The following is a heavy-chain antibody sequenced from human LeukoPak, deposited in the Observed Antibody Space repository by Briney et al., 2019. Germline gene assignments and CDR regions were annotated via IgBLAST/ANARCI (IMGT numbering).Heavy chain of an antibody. Sequence: SETLSLTCTVSGGSISTYYWSWLRQPPGKGLEWIGYVYYSGSTNYNPSLKSRVTISADTSKNQFSLKLSSVTAADTAVYYCARGGYYYDSSGTYRFDYWGQGTLVTVSS. CDR3: ARGGYYYDSSGTYRFDY. V-gene: IGHV4-59*01. CDR1: GGSISTYY. J-gene: IGHJ4*02. CDR2: VYYSGST. D-gene: IGHD3-22*01.